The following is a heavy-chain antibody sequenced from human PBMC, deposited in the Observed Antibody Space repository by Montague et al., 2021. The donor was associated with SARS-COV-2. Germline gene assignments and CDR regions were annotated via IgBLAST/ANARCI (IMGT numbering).Heavy chain of an antibody. CDR2: IFSDFRDGAT. Sequence: SLRLSCAASGFTVGNYFMNWVRHTPGKGLEWVSIIFSDFRDGATYYADSVKGRFTISRDNSKNTVFLQMNSLRTDDAAVYYCARGTDVAWEIGDYWGRGTLVTVSS. CDR1: GFTVGNYF. V-gene: IGHV3-53*01. D-gene: IGHD1-26*01. CDR3: ARGTDVAWEIGDY. J-gene: IGHJ4*02.